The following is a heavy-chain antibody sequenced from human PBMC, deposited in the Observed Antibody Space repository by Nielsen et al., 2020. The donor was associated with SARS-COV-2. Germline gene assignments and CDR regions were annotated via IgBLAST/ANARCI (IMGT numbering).Heavy chain of an antibody. J-gene: IGHJ4*02. V-gene: IGHV4-31*11. CDR2: VYYKGNT. CDR3: ARDKCRSTSCYLDD. D-gene: IGHD2-2*01. CDR1: GGSFGRYY. Sequence: SETLSLTCAVYGGSFGRYYWTWIRQHPARGLEWIGYVYYKGNTYYNPSLQSRVSISVDTSGNQFSLSLSSVTAADTALYYCARDKCRSTSCYLDDWGQGTLVTVSS.